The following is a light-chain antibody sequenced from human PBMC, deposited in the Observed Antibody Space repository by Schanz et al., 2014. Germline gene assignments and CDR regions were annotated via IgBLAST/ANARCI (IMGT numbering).Light chain of an antibody. CDR1: SGDVGTYNL. CDR2: EGS. V-gene: IGLV2-14*02. Sequence: QSALTQPASVSGSPGQSITISCTGTSGDVGTYNLVSWYQQHPGKAPKVMIYEGSKRPSGVSNRFSGSKSGNTASLTISGLQAEDEADYYCSSYTSSINSVFGTGTKLTVL. J-gene: IGLJ1*01. CDR3: SSYTSSINSV.